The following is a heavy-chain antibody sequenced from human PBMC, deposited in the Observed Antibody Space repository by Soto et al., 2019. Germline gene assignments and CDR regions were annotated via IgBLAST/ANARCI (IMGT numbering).Heavy chain of an antibody. V-gene: IGHV3-23*01. CDR1: GFTFSSYA. J-gene: IGHJ4*02. CDR3: APGADRTKVRLG. CDR2: ITDSGGTT. Sequence: GGSLRLSCAASGFTFSSYAMSWVRQAPGKGLERVSTITDSGGTTYYADSVKGRFTISRDNSKNTQYLQMNSLRAEDTAVYYCAPGADRTKVRLGWGQGTLVTVSS. D-gene: IGHD1-7*01.